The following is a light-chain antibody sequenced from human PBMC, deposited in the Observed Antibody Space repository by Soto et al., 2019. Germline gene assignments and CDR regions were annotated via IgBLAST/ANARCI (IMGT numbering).Light chain of an antibody. J-gene: IGLJ1*01. CDR3: SSYTSSSSNV. CDR2: DVS. V-gene: IGLV2-14*01. Sequence: QSALTQPASVSGSPGQSITISCTGTSSDVGGYNYVSWYQQYPGEAPKLMIFDVSYRPSGVSNRFSGSKSGNTASLTISGVQAEDEADYYCSSYTSSSSNVFGSGTQLTVL. CDR1: SSDVGGYNY.